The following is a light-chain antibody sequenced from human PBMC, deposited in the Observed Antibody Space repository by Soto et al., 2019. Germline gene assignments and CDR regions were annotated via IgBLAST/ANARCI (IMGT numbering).Light chain of an antibody. CDR3: QQYNSYPWT. J-gene: IGKJ1*01. Sequence: DIQLTQSPSFLSASVGDRVTITCRASQSINNWLAWYQQKPGKAPKLLIYDASSLESGVPSRFSGSGSGTEFTLTISSLQPDDFATYYCQQYNSYPWTFGQGTKV. CDR1: QSINNW. CDR2: DAS. V-gene: IGKV1-5*01.